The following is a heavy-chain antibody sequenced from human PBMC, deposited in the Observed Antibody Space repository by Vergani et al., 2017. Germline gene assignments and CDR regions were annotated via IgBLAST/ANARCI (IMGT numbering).Heavy chain of an antibody. CDR2: INHSGST. V-gene: IGHV4-34*01. D-gene: IGHD3-10*01. CDR1: GGSFSGYY. J-gene: IGHJ3*02. Sequence: QVQLQQWGAGLLKPSETLSLTCAVYGGSFSGYYWSWIRQPPGKGLEWIGEINHSGSTNYNPSLKSRVTISVDTSKNQFSLKLSSVTAADTAVYYCARDGLLWFGEPVVAFDIWGQGTMVTVSS. CDR3: ARDGLLWFGEPVVAFDI.